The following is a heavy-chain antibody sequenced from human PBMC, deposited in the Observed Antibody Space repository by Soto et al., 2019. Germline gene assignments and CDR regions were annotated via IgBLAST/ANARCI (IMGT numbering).Heavy chain of an antibody. V-gene: IGHV1-69*12. J-gene: IGHJ6*02. CDR1: GGTFSSYA. CDR3: ARHDCISSSCYYYYYYGMDV. CDR2: IIPIFDTA. D-gene: IGHD2-2*01. Sequence: QVPLVQSGAEVKKPGSSVKVSCKASGGTFSSYAISWVRQAPGQGLEWMGGIIPIFDTANYAQKFQGRVTITADESTSTAYMEVSSLRSEDTAVYYCARHDCISSSCYYYYYYGMDVWGQGTTVTVS.